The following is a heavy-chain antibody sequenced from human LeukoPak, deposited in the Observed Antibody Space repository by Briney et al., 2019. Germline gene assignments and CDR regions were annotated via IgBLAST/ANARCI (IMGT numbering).Heavy chain of an antibody. J-gene: IGHJ4*02. Sequence: ASVKVSCKASGYSFTDYYMHWVRQAPGLGLEWMGWINPNSGDTKYAQKFLGRVTMTTDTSINTAYMDLSSLRSGDTAIYYCARDGTTVVGATIPFDYWGQGTLVTVSS. V-gene: IGHV1-2*02. CDR3: ARDGTTVVGATIPFDY. D-gene: IGHD1-26*01. CDR2: INPNSGDT. CDR1: GYSFTDYY.